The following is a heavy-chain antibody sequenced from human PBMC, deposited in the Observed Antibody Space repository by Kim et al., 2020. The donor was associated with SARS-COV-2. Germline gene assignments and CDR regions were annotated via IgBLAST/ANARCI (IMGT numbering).Heavy chain of an antibody. Sequence: SETLSLTCTVSGGSISSYYWSWIRQPAGKGLEWIGRIYTSGSTNYNPSLKSRVTMSVDTSKNQFSLKLSSVTAADTAVYYCASTDYYGSGSSFYFDYWGQGTLVTVSS. J-gene: IGHJ4*02. CDR2: IYTSGST. CDR3: ASTDYYGSGSSFYFDY. V-gene: IGHV4-4*07. CDR1: GGSISSYY. D-gene: IGHD3-10*01.